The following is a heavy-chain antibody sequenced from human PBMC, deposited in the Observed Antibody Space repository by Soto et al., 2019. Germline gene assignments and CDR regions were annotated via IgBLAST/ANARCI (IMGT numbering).Heavy chain of an antibody. V-gene: IGHV4-59*01. J-gene: IGHJ4*02. CDR1: GGSISSYY. CDR2: IYYSGST. Sequence: PSETLSLTCTVSGGSISSYYWSWIRQPPGKGLEWIGYIYYSGSTNYNPSLKSRVTISVDTSKNQFSLKLSSVTAADTAVYYCARKGNYGSGSYFDYWGQGTLVTVSS. D-gene: IGHD3-10*01. CDR3: ARKGNYGSGSYFDY.